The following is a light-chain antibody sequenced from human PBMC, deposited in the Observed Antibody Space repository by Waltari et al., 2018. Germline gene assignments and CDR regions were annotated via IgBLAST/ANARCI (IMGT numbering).Light chain of an antibody. Sequence: QSVLTQPPSASGTPGQRVTISCSGSSSNIGSHTVNWYQHLPGTAPKLLIYSNNPRPTGVPDRSSGSKSGTSASLALSGLQSDDEAHYYCSTWDGSLTGVVFGGGTKLTVL. V-gene: IGLV1-44*01. CDR2: SNN. CDR1: SSNIGSHT. J-gene: IGLJ3*02. CDR3: STWDGSLTGVV.